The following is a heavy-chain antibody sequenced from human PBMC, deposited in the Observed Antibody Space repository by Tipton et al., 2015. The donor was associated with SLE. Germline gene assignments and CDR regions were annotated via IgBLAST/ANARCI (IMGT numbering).Heavy chain of an antibody. CDR2: IYYSGST. CDR3: ALYHLGIAAAGGLWDY. Sequence: TLSLTCTVSGGSISSGGYYWSWIRQHPGKGLEWIGYIYYSGSTYYNPSLKSRVTISVDTSKNQFSLKLSSVTAADTAVYYCALYHLGIAAAGGLWDYWGQGTLVTVSS. J-gene: IGHJ4*02. V-gene: IGHV4-31*03. CDR1: GGSISSGGYY. D-gene: IGHD6-13*01.